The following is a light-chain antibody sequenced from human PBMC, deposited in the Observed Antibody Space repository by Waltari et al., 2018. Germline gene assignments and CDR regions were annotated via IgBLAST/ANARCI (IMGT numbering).Light chain of an antibody. V-gene: IGLV1-44*01. Sequence: QSVLTQPPSASGTPGQGVTISCSGRSPNTASNSVNWYQQLPGTAPKPLIFSANQRPSGVPDRFSGSKSGNSASLAISGLQSDDEAHYYCAAWDDSLNSVLFGGGTKLTVL. CDR2: SAN. J-gene: IGLJ2*01. CDR3: AAWDDSLNSVL. CDR1: SPNTASNS.